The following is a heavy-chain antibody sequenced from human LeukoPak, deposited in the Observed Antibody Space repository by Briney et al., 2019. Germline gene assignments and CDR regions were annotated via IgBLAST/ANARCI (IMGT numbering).Heavy chain of an antibody. Sequence: GGSLRLSCAASGFTFSRYDMHWVRQATGKSLEWVSAIGPAGDTYSPGSVKGRFTVSRENAKNSLFLQMNSLRAEDTAVYYCARGLEYSGSQGNFDYWGQGTLVTVSS. CDR3: ARGLEYSGSQGNFDY. CDR2: IGPAGDT. CDR1: GFTFSRYD. J-gene: IGHJ4*02. V-gene: IGHV3-13*01. D-gene: IGHD1-26*01.